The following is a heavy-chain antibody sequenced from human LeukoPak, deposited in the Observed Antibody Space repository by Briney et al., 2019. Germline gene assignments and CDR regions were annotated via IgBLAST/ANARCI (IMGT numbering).Heavy chain of an antibody. D-gene: IGHD2-2*01. Sequence: PSETLSLTCTVSGGSISSYYWSWIRQPAGKGLEWIGRIYTSGSTNYNPSLKSRVTMSVDTSKNQFSLKLSPVTAADTAVYYCARDGAMKRSHNNWLGPWGQGTLVTVSS. V-gene: IGHV4-4*07. CDR2: IYTSGST. J-gene: IGHJ5*02. CDR3: ARDGAMKRSHNNWLGP. CDR1: GGSISSYY.